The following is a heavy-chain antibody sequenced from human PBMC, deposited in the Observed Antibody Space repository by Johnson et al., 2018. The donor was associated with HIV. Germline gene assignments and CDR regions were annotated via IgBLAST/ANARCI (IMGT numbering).Heavy chain of an antibody. J-gene: IGHJ3*02. V-gene: IGHV3-20*04. Sequence: LGVSCAASGFTFDDYAIHRVRQAPGKGLEWVSGINWNGGSTGYADSVKGRFTISRDNAKNSLYLQMNSLRAEDTALYYCARVSYSGTYWAFDIWGQGTMVTVSS. CDR3: ARVSYSGTYWAFDI. CDR1: GFTFDDYA. D-gene: IGHD1-26*01. CDR2: INWNGGST.